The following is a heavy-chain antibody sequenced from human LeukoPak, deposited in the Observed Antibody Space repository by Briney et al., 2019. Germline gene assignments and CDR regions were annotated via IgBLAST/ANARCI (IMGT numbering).Heavy chain of an antibody. D-gene: IGHD3-3*01. V-gene: IGHV3-21*01. Sequence: GGSLRLSCTASGFTFTTYSMDWVRQAPGKGLEWVSSIDNSGTYIYYADSVKGRFTISRDNSKNSLYLQMNSLRAEDTAVYYCASANPILLDYYYYYYMDVWGKGATVTVSS. CDR2: IDNSGTYI. CDR1: GFTFTTYS. J-gene: IGHJ6*03. CDR3: ASANPILLDYYYYYYMDV.